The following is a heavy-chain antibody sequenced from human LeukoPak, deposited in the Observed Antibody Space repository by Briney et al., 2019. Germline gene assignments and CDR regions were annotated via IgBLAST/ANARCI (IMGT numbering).Heavy chain of an antibody. CDR1: GFTFSSCA. J-gene: IGHJ4*02. V-gene: IGHV3-30*04. CDR3: ARDPSGRYYSNLDY. D-gene: IGHD1-26*01. Sequence: GGSLRLSCAASGFTFSSCALHWVRQAPGKGLEWGAVISYDGSNKYYADSAKGRFTISRDNSKNTVYLQMNSLTAEDTAVYYCARDPSGRYYSNLDYWGQGTLVTVSS. CDR2: ISYDGSNK.